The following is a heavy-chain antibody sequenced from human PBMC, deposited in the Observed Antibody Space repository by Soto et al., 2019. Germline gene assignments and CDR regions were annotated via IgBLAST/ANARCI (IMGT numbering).Heavy chain of an antibody. J-gene: IGHJ5*02. D-gene: IGHD6-13*01. CDR2: INSDGSST. CDR3: ARDGSSSWYNWFDP. CDR1: GFTFSSYW. V-gene: IGHV3-74*01. Sequence: EVQLVESGGGLVQPGGSLRLSCAASGFTFSSYWMHWVRQAPGKGLVWVSRINSDGSSTSYADSVKGRFTISRDNAKNTLHLQMNSLRAQDTAVYYCARDGSSSWYNWFDPWGQGTLVTVSS.